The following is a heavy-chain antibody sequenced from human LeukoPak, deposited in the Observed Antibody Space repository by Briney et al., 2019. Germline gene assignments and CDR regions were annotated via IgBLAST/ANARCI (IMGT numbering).Heavy chain of an antibody. V-gene: IGHV1-2*02. CDR1: GYTFTGHY. J-gene: IGHJ5*02. CDR3: ARGGSTNWFDP. Sequence: GASVKVSCKASGYTFTGHYMHWVRQAPGQGLEWMGWINPKNAGTNFAQRFQGRVTMTRDTSSSTVYMELSRLRSDDTAFYYCARGGSTNWFDPWGQGTLVTVSS. CDR2: INPKNAGT. D-gene: IGHD2/OR15-2a*01.